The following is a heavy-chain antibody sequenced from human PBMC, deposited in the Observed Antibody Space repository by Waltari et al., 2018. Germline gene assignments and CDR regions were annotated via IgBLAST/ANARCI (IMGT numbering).Heavy chain of an antibody. D-gene: IGHD3-22*01. CDR3: ARRKDYYDSSGYHTPHWFDP. CDR1: GGSISSSSYY. V-gene: IGHV4-39*01. J-gene: IGHJ5*02. Sequence: QLQLQESGPGLVKPSETLSLTCTVSGGSISSSSYYWGWIRQPPGKGLEWIGSIYYSGSTYYNPSRKRRVTISGDTSKNQFSLKRSSVTAADTAVYYCARRKDYYDSSGYHTPHWFDPWGQGTLVTVSS. CDR2: IYYSGST.